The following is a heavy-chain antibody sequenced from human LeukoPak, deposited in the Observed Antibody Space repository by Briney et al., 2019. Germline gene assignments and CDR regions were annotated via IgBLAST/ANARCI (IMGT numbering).Heavy chain of an antibody. CDR3: ARVSGSEDYYYFDY. D-gene: IGHD1-26*01. Sequence: GGSLRLSCAASGFTFSSYGMHWVRQAPGKGLEWVAVIWYDGSNKYYADSVKGRFTISRDNSKNTLYLQMNSLRAEDTAVYYCARVSGSEDYYYFDYWGQGTLVTVSS. J-gene: IGHJ4*02. CDR1: GFTFSSYG. CDR2: IWYDGSNK. V-gene: IGHV3-33*08.